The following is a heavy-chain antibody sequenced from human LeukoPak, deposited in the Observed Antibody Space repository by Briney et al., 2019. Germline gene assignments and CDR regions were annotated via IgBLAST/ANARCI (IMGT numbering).Heavy chain of an antibody. CDR2: INPNRGDT. D-gene: IGHD6-19*01. Sequence: ASVKLSCNASGYTFTINGISWVRQAHGQGLEWVGRINPNRGDTKPAQKFQGRVTMTRDTSISVAYMELSSLQSDDTAVYDCARNPDEHWLDESENWYFDLWGSGTLVTVSS. CDR3: ARNPDEHWLDESENWYFDL. CDR1: GYTFTING. J-gene: IGHJ2*01. V-gene: IGHV1-2*06.